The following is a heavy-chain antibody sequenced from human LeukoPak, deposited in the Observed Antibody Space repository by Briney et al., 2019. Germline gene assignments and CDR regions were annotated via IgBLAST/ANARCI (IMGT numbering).Heavy chain of an antibody. CDR1: GGSISNYY. D-gene: IGHD6-6*01. Sequence: SETLSLTCTVSGGSISNYYWSWIRQPPGKGLEWIGEINHSGSTNYNPSLKSRVTISVDTSKNQFSLKLSSVTAADTAVYYCARDWGVSARPGYMDVWGKGTTVTVSS. CDR2: INHSGST. V-gene: IGHV4-34*01. J-gene: IGHJ6*03. CDR3: ARDWGVSARPGYMDV.